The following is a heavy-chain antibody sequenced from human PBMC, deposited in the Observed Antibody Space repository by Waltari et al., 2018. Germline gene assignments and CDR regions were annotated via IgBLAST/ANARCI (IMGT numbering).Heavy chain of an antibody. V-gene: IGHV4-34*01. CDR1: GGSFSGYY. D-gene: IGHD3-10*02. CDR2: ITTGGAP. J-gene: IGHJ4*02. Sequence: QVQLQQWGAGLLKPSETLSLTCAVYGGSFSGYYWSWIRQPPGKGLEWVAGITTGGAPYYTDSVKGRFTISRDNSKNTLYLQMNSLRAEDTALYYCAKEAPLVQGFLWADFWGQGTLVTVSS. CDR3: AKEAPLVQGFLWADF.